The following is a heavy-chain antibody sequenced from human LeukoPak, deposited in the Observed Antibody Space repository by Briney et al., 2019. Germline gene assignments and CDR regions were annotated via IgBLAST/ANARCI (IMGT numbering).Heavy chain of an antibody. CDR3: ARDFSRYYYMDV. CDR2: ISGSGGST. J-gene: IGHJ6*03. CDR1: GFTFSSYA. D-gene: IGHD2/OR15-2a*01. Sequence: PGGSLRLSCAASGFTFSSYAMSWVRQAPGKGLEWVSAISGSGGSTYYADSVKGRFTISRDNSKNTLYLQMNSLRAEDTAVYYCARDFSRYYYMDVWGKGTTVTVSS. V-gene: IGHV3-23*01.